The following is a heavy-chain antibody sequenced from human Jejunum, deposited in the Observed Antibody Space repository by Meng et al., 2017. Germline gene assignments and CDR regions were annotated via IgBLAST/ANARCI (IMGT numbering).Heavy chain of an antibody. CDR2: ISTSGSSI. D-gene: IGHD2-8*01. CDR3: VKNMGIYYYDAFDL. V-gene: IGHV3-48*03. J-gene: IGHJ3*01. CDR1: GFTFSSYQ. Sequence: GESLKISCAASGFTFSSYQMNWVRQAPGKGLEWISYISTSGSSIYYADSVKGRFTISRDNAKNSLYLQMNSLRGEDTALYYCVKNMGIYYYDAFDLWGQGTMVTVSS.